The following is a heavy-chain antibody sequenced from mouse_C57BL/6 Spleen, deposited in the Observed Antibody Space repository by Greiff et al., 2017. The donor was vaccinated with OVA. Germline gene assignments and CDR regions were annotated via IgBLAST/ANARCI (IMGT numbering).Heavy chain of an antibody. CDR3: ARGITTVVRYFDV. D-gene: IGHD1-1*01. CDR2: IYPGSGST. Sequence: QVQLQQPGAELVKPGASVKMSCKASGYTFTSYWITWVKQRPGQGLEWIGDIYPGSGSTNYNEKFKSKATLTVDTSSSTAYMQLSSLTSEDSSVYYCARGITTVVRYFDVWGTGTTVTVSS. J-gene: IGHJ1*03. CDR1: GYTFTSYW. V-gene: IGHV1-55*01.